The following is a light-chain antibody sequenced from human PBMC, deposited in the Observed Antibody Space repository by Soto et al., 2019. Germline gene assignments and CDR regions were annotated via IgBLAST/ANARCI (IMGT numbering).Light chain of an antibody. Sequence: EIVLTQSPGTLSLSPGERATLSCRASQSVSSSYLAWYQQKPGQAPRLLIYGASSRATGIPDRFSGSGSGTDFTLTISRLAPEDFAVYYCQQYGSSRPFTFGPGTKVDIK. V-gene: IGKV3-20*01. J-gene: IGKJ3*01. CDR3: QQYGSSRPFT. CDR2: GAS. CDR1: QSVSSSY.